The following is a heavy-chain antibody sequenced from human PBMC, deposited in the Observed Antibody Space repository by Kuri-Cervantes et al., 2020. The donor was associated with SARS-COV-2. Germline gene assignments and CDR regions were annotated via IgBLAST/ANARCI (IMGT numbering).Heavy chain of an antibody. V-gene: IGHV3-9*01. CDR1: GFTFDDYA. CDR3: ARGFKQSNGVDY. D-gene: IGHD2-8*01. Sequence: SLKISCAASGFTFDDYAMHWVRQAPGKGLEWVSGISWNSGSIGYADSVKGRFTISRDNAKNSLYLQMNSLRAEDTAVYYCARGFKQSNGVDYWGQGTLVTVSS. J-gene: IGHJ4*02. CDR2: ISWNSGSI.